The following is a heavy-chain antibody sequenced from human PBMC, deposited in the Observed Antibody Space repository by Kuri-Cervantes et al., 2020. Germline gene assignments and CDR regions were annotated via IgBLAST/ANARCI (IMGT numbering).Heavy chain of an antibody. CDR1: GFTFSSYA. V-gene: IGHV3-30-3*01. Sequence: GGSLRLSCAASGFTFSSYAMHWVHQAPGKGLEWVAVISYDGSNKYYADSVKGRFTISRDNSKNTLYLQMNSLRAEDTAVYYCARHPPDYWGQGTLVTVSS. CDR2: ISYDGSNK. J-gene: IGHJ4*02. CDR3: ARHPPDY.